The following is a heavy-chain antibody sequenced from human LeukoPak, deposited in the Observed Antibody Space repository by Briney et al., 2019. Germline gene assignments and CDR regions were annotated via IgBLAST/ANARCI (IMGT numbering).Heavy chain of an antibody. Sequence: ASVKVSCKASGGTFSSYAISWVRQAPGQGLEWMGRIIPILGIANHAQKFQGRVTITADKSTSTAYMELSSLRPEDTAVYYCARDRSSSWYIYGMDVWGQGTTVTVSS. V-gene: IGHV1-69*04. J-gene: IGHJ6*02. CDR1: GGTFSSYA. D-gene: IGHD6-13*01. CDR3: ARDRSSSWYIYGMDV. CDR2: IIPILGIA.